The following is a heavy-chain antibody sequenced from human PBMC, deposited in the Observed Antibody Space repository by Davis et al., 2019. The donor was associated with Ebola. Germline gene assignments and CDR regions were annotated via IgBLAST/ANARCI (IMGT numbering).Heavy chain of an antibody. CDR2: INSDGIST. V-gene: IGHV3-74*01. CDR1: GFTFSIYW. Sequence: GESLKISCAASGFTFSIYWMHWVRQAPGKGLVWVSRINSDGISTTYADSVKGRFTIFRDNAKNTLYLQMNSLRAEDTAVYYCARDVVKGPGTYYNYYYYGMDVWGQGTTVTVSS. J-gene: IGHJ6*02. CDR3: ARDVVKGPGTYYNYYYYGMDV. D-gene: IGHD3-10*01.